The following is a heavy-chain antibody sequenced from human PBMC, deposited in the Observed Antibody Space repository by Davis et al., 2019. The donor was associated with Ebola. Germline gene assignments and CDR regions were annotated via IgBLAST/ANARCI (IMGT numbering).Heavy chain of an antibody. J-gene: IGHJ6*02. Sequence: ASVKVSCKASGYTFTSYGISWVRQAPGQGLEWMGWISAYNGNTNYAQKFQGRVTMTRNTSISTAYMELSSLRSEDTAVYYCAREVVVAATLYYGMDVWGQGTTVTVSS. D-gene: IGHD2-15*01. CDR3: AREVVVAATLYYGMDV. CDR2: ISAYNGNT. CDR1: GYTFTSYG. V-gene: IGHV1-18*01.